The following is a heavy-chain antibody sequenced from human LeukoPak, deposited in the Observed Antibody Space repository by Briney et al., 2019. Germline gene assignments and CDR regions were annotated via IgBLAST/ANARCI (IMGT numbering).Heavy chain of an antibody. CDR1: GASVSSASH. CDR2: IYNGVNT. V-gene: IGHV4-61*01. D-gene: IGHD3-22*01. Sequence: SETLSLTCTVSGASVSSASHWTWIRQPPGKGVEWIAHIYNGVNTNYNPSLKSRVTISVDTSKNQFSLKLSSVTAADTAVYYCAREKDSSGYYYAGYFDYWGQGTLVTVSS. CDR3: AREKDSSGYYYAGYFDY. J-gene: IGHJ4*02.